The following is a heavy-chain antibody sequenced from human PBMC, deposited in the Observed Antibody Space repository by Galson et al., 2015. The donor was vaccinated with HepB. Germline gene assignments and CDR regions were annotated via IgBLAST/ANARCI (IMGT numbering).Heavy chain of an antibody. J-gene: IGHJ4*02. D-gene: IGHD3-10*01. CDR2: ISSSSSYI. CDR3: AREPPIWFGETDY. Sequence: SLRLSCAASGFTFSSYSMNWVRQAPGKGLEWVSSISSSSSYIYYADSVKGRFTISRDNAKNSLYLQMNSLRAEDTAVYYCAREPPIWFGETDYWGQGTLVTVSS. CDR1: GFTFSSYS. V-gene: IGHV3-21*01.